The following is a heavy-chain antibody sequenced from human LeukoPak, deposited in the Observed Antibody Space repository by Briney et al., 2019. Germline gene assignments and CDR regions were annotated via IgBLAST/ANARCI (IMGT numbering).Heavy chain of an antibody. CDR1: GYTFTSYD. V-gene: IGHV1-8*01. D-gene: IGHD2-2*01. CDR2: MNPNSGNT. J-gene: IGHJ6*02. CDR3: ASSLYCSSTSCYGHYYYAMDV. Sequence: GASVKVSCKASGYTFTSYDINWVRQATGQGLEGMGWMNPNSGNTGYAQKFQGRVTMTRNTSISTAYMELSSLRSEDTAVYYCASSLYCSSTSCYGHYYYAMDVWGQGTTVTVSS.